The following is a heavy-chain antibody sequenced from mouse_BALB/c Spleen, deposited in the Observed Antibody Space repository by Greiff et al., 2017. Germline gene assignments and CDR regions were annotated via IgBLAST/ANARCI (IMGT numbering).Heavy chain of an antibody. CDR1: GFTFSDYY. CDR2: ISDGGSYT. J-gene: IGHJ3*01. D-gene: IGHD2-1*01. V-gene: IGHV5-4*02. Sequence: DVMLVESGGGLVKPGGSLKLSCAASGFTFSDYYMYWVRQTPEKRLEWVATISDGGSYTYYPDSVKGRFTISRDNAKNNLYLQMSSLKSEDTAMYYCAREGNYAWFAYWGQGTLVTVSA. CDR3: AREGNYAWFAY.